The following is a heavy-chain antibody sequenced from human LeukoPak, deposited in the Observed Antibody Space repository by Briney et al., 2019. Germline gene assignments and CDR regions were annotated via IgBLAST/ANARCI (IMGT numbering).Heavy chain of an antibody. CDR2: ISYDGSDK. V-gene: IGHV3-30-3*01. CDR1: GFTFSRFA. J-gene: IGHJ6*02. CDR3: AKVATAAAGKGYYYYYYGMDV. D-gene: IGHD6-13*01. Sequence: GGSLRLSCAASGFTFSRFAMHWVRQAPGRGLEWVALISYDGSDKYYTDSVKGRFTISRDNSKNTLYLQMNSLRAEDTAVYYCAKVATAAAGKGYYYYYYGMDVWGQGTTVTVSS.